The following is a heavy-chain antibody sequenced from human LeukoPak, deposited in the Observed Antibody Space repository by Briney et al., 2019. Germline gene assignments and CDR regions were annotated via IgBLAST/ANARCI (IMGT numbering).Heavy chain of an antibody. CDR1: GFSFSNYW. J-gene: IGHJ4*02. D-gene: IGHD4-17*01. CDR2: IKQDGSEK. V-gene: IGHV3-7*03. CDR3: ARPRQMTTVTSFDY. Sequence: PGGSLRLSCAASGFSFSNYWMSWVRQAPGKGLEWVANIKQDGSEKYYVDSVKGRFTISSGNAKNSLYLQMNNLRAEDTAVYYCARPRQMTTVTSFDYWGQGTLVTVSS.